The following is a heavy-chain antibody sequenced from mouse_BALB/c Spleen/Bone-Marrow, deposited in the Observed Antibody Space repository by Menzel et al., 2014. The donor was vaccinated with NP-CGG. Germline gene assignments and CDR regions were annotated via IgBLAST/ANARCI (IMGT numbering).Heavy chain of an antibody. J-gene: IGHJ4*01. CDR3: ARWYRDPHFAMDY. CDR2: IYPGDGDT. D-gene: IGHD2-14*01. CDR1: GYAFSSYW. Sequence: QVQLQQSGAELVRPGSSVKISCKASGYAFSSYWMNWVKQRPGQGLEWIGQIYPGDGDTNYNGNFEGKATLTADKSSSTAYMQLSSLTSEDSAVYFCARWYRDPHFAMDYWGPATSVTVSS. V-gene: IGHV1-80*01.